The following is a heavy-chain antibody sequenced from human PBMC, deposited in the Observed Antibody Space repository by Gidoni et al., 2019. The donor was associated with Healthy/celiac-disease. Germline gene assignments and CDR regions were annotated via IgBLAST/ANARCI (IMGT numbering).Heavy chain of an antibody. Sequence: QVQLVQSGAEVKKPGSSVKVSCKASGGTFSSYAISWVRQAPGQGLEGMGGIIPIFGTANYAQKFQGRVTITADESTSTAYMELSSLRSDDTAVYYCARWPRTYYYDSSGPPGAFDIWGQGTMVTVSS. CDR2: IIPIFGTA. J-gene: IGHJ3*02. D-gene: IGHD3-22*01. V-gene: IGHV1-69*01. CDR1: GGTFSSYA. CDR3: ARWPRTYYYDSSGPPGAFDI.